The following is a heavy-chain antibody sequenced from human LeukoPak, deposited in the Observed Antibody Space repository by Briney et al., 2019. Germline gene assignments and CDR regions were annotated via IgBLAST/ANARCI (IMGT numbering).Heavy chain of an antibody. CDR3: ARTDYYGGGIFYYYGSDL. Sequence: PSETLSLTCTVSGGSISSFYWSWIQLPPGKGLEWIGYISYTWSTNYHPSFKSRVTMSIDTSKNQFSLNLTSVTAAYTAVYYCARTDYYGGGIFYYYGSDLWGQGTMTVSS. CDR2: ISYTWST. D-gene: IGHD3-10*01. J-gene: IGHJ3*01. V-gene: IGHV4-59*13. CDR1: GGSISSFY.